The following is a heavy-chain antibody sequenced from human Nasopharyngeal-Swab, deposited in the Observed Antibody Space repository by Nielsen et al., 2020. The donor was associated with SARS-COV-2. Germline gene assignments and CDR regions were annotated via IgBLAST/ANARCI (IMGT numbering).Heavy chain of an antibody. V-gene: IGHV4-59*13. D-gene: IGHD3-3*01. CDR3: ARDLGIRFLEWLPGFDP. Sequence: SETLSLTCTVSGGSISSYYWSWIRQPPGKGLEWIGYIYYSGSTDYNPSLKSRVTISVDTSKNQSSLKLSSVTAADTAVYYCARDLGIRFLEWLPGFDPWGQGTLVTVSS. J-gene: IGHJ5*02. CDR2: IYYSGST. CDR1: GGSISSYY.